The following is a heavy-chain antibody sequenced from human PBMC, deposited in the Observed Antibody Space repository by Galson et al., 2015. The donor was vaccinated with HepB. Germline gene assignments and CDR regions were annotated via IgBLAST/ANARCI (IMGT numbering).Heavy chain of an antibody. CDR1: GGSISTAEYY. J-gene: IGHJ4*02. CDR3: AREGRIYHGLGSPGDPGFDY. CDR2: IFYSGST. V-gene: IGHV4-30-4*01. D-gene: IGHD3-10*01. Sequence: LSLTCTVSGGSISTAEYYWSWIRQPPGKGLEWIGHIFYSGSTYYKPSLMSRVTISVDTSKNQFSLKLSSVTAADTAVYYCAREGRIYHGLGSPGDPGFDYWGQGTLVTVSS.